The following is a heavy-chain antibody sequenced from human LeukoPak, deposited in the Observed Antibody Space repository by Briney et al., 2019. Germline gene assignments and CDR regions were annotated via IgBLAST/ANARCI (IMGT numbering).Heavy chain of an antibody. J-gene: IGHJ6*03. V-gene: IGHV4-34*01. CDR3: ARVGRLSTSFNYYMDV. Sequence: NPSETLPLTCAVYGGSFSGYYWSWIRQPPGKGLEWIGEINHSGSTNYNPSLKSRVTISVDTSKNQFSLKLSPVTAADTAVYYCARVGRLSTSFNYYMDVWGKGTTVTVSS. CDR2: INHSGST. CDR1: GGSFSGYY. D-gene: IGHD2-2*01.